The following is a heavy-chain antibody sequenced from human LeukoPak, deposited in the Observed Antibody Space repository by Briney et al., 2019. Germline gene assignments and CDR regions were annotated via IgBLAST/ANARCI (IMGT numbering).Heavy chain of an antibody. CDR1: GGSISSSSYY. CDR3: TRASNGGAFDY. CDR2: IYYSGST. Sequence: PSETLSLTCTVSGGSISSSSYYWGWIRQPPGKGLEWIGSIYYSGSTYYNPSLKSRVTISVDTSKNQFSLKLSSVTAADTAVYYCTRASNGGAFDYWGQGPLVTVSS. V-gene: IGHV4-39*07. D-gene: IGHD2-8*01. J-gene: IGHJ4*02.